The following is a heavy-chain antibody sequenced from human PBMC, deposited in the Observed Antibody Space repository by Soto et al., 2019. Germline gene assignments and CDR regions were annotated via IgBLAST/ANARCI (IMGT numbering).Heavy chain of an antibody. Sequence: NPSETLSLTCAVYGGSFSGYYWSWIRQPPGKGLEWIGEINHSGSTNYNPSLKSRVTISVDTSKNQFSLKLSSVTAADTAVYYCARARRVVVVPAAKAAPRGWFDPWGQGTLVTVSS. CDR2: INHSGST. V-gene: IGHV4-34*01. CDR3: ARARRVVVVPAAKAAPRGWFDP. J-gene: IGHJ5*02. CDR1: GGSFSGYY. D-gene: IGHD2-2*01.